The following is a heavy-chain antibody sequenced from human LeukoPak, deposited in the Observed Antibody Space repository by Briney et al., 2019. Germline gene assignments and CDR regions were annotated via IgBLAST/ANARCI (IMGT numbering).Heavy chain of an antibody. D-gene: IGHD3-10*01. CDR1: GFTFSKHG. J-gene: IGHJ4*02. V-gene: IGHV3-23*01. CDR3: AKDDAWLRFGE. Sequence: PGGSLRLSCAASGFTFSKHGMNWVRQAPGKGLEWVSGISPSGDITCYADSVKGRFTISRDNSKNTLYLEVISLTAEDTAVYYCAKDDAWLRFGEWSQGTLVTVSS. CDR2: ISPSGDIT.